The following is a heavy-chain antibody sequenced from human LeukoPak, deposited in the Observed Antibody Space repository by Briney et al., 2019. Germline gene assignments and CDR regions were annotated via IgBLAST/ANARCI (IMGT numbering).Heavy chain of an antibody. D-gene: IGHD3-16*01. CDR2: ISGSGSAT. Sequence: GGSLRLSCAASGFTFRSYAMNWVRQAPGKGLEWVSAISGSGSATYYADSVKGRFTISRDNAKNSLYLQMNSLRDEDTAVYYCARDRLIRDAFDIWGQGTMVTVSS. CDR3: ARDRLIRDAFDI. CDR1: GFTFRSYA. V-gene: IGHV3-23*01. J-gene: IGHJ3*02.